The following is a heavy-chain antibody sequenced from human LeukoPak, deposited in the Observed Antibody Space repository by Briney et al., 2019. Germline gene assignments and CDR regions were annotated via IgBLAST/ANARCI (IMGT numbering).Heavy chain of an antibody. V-gene: IGHV3-33*01. D-gene: IGHD3-16*01. CDR3: ARWGDERKGDY. CDR1: GFTFSSHG. CDR2: IWYDGSNK. Sequence: GGSLRLSCAASGFTFSSHGMHWVRQAPGKGLEWVAVIWYDGSNKYYADSVKGRFTISRGNSKNTLYLQMNSLRVEDTAVYYCARWGDERKGDYWGQGTLVTVSS. J-gene: IGHJ4*02.